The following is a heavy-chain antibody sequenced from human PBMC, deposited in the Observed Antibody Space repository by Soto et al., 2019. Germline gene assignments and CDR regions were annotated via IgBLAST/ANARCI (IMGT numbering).Heavy chain of an antibody. D-gene: IGHD1-26*01. CDR2: MSSDVKKI. V-gene: IGHV3-30*18. CDR3: AKDEGVGGTLGLFDY. Sequence: QVQLVESGGGAVQPGESLRLSCVASGFDFTYYAMHWVRQAPGKGLASVAVMSSDVKKIHHTDSVKGRFTTSRDNSKNTLYLRMNSLRKEDTAVFFCAKDEGVGGTLGLFDYWGQGTLVSVSS. CDR1: GFDFTYYA. J-gene: IGHJ4*02.